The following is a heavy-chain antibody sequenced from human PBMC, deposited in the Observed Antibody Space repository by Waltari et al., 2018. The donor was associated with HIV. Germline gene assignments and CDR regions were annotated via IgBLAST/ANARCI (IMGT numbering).Heavy chain of an antibody. Sequence: QVHLVESGGGVVQPGRSLGLSCAASVFTFSNHGIHWVRQAPGKGLEWVAVIWYDGSKRYYRDSVKGRFTISRDNSKNTLYLQMNSLRVEDTAVYYCVRDDYGTYWGQGTPVTVSS. CDR1: VFTFSNHG. D-gene: IGHD4-17*01. CDR2: IWYDGSKR. CDR3: VRDDYGTY. V-gene: IGHV3-33*01. J-gene: IGHJ4*02.